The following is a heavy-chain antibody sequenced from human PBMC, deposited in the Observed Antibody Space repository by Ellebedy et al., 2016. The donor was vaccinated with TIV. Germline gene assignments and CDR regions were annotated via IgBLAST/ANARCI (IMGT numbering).Heavy chain of an antibody. Sequence: ASVKVSCXASGYTFTSYGISCVRQATGQGLEWMGWMNPNSGNTGYAQKFQGRVTMTRNTSISTAYMELSSLRSEDTAVYYCARHGWEDGYNFRYFDYWGQGTLVTVSS. V-gene: IGHV1-8*02. CDR3: ARHGWEDGYNFRYFDY. CDR1: GYTFTSYG. J-gene: IGHJ4*02. CDR2: MNPNSGNT. D-gene: IGHD5-24*01.